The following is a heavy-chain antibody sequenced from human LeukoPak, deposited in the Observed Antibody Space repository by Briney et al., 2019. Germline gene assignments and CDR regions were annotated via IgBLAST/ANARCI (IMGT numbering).Heavy chain of an antibody. D-gene: IGHD5-12*01. V-gene: IGHV4-39*07. J-gene: IGHJ4*02. CDR1: GASISSTNNF. CDR3: ARGRKYSGYRDY. Sequence: SETLSLTCTVSGASISSTNNFWGWIRQTPGKGLEWIATIYYSVSTYYNPSLKSRLSISVDTSKSQFSLKLSSVTAADTALYYCARGRKYSGYRDYWGQGTLVTVSS. CDR2: IYYSVST.